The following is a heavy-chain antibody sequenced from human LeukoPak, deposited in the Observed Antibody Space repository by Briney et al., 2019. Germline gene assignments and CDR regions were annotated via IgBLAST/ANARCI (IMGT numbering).Heavy chain of an antibody. D-gene: IGHD3-22*01. V-gene: IGHV3-23*01. CDR3: AKAQYYYDSSGPDY. CDR2: ISGSGGST. Sequence: GGSLRLSCAASGFTFSSYAMSWVRQAPGKGLEWVSAISGSGGSTYYADSVRGRFTISRDNSKNTLYLQMNSLRAEDTAVYYCAKAQYYYDSSGPDYWGQGTLVTVSS. CDR1: GFTFSSYA. J-gene: IGHJ4*02.